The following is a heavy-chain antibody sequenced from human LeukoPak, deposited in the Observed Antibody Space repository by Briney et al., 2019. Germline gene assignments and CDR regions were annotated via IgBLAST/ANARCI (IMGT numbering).Heavy chain of an antibody. V-gene: IGHV1-69*06. J-gene: IGHJ4*02. Sequence: SVKVSCKASGGTFSSYAISWVRQAPGQGLEWMGGIIPIFGTANYAQKFQGRVTITADKSTSTAYMELSSLRSEDTAVYYCARSYYDILTGYYRPLDYWGQGTLVTVSS. CDR1: GGTFSSYA. CDR3: ARSYYDILTGYYRPLDY. CDR2: IIPIFGTA. D-gene: IGHD3-9*01.